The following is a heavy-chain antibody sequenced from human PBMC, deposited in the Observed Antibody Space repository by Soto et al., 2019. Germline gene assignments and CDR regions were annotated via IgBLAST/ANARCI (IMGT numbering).Heavy chain of an antibody. J-gene: IGHJ6*02. CDR2: IKHDTSEA. V-gene: IGHV3-7*01. Sequence: PGGSLRLSCAASGFKFSNYWMSWVRQAPGKGLEWVGNIKHDTSEAHYADSVKGRFTITRDNIKNFLFLQMNGLRADDTAVYYCASALGLPYYYYGMDVWGQGTTVTVSS. CDR1: GFKFSNYW. D-gene: IGHD5-12*01. CDR3: ASALGLPYYYYGMDV.